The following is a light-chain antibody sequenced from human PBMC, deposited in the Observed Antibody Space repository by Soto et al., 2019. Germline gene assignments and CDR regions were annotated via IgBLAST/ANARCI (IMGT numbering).Light chain of an antibody. CDR3: SSYAGSNNWV. Sequence: QSALTQPPSASGSPGQSVTISCTGTSSDVGGYKYVTWYQQHPGKAPKLIIFEVNKRPSGVPDRFSGSKSGNTASLTVSGRQAEDEADYYCSSYAGSNNWVFGGGTKLTVL. CDR1: SSDVGGYKY. CDR2: EVN. J-gene: IGLJ3*02. V-gene: IGLV2-8*01.